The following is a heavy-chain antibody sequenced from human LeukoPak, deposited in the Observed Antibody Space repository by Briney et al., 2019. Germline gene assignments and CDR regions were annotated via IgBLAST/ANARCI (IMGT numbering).Heavy chain of an antibody. V-gene: IGHV4-59*02. CDR1: GGSVSTYY. CDR3: ASTSGYCSGGSCFALDY. D-gene: IGHD2-15*01. J-gene: IGHJ4*02. Sequence: SETLSLTCTVSGGSVSTYYWNWIRQPPGKGLEWIGYIYYSGSTNYNPSLKSRLTISVDTSNNQFSLKLSSVTAADTAVYYCASTSGYCSGGSCFALDYWGQGTLVTVSS. CDR2: IYYSGST.